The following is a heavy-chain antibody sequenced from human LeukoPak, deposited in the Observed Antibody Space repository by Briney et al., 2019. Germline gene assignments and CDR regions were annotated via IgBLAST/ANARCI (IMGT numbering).Heavy chain of an antibody. V-gene: IGHV1-2*02. J-gene: IGHJ4*02. CDR3: ARDYYYDSSGYYDY. D-gene: IGHD3-22*01. Sequence: ASVKVSCKASGYTFTGYYMHWVRQAPGQGLEWMGWINPNSGGTNYAQKFQGRVTMTRDTSISTAYMELSRLRSDGTAVYYCARDYYYDSSGYYDYWGQGTLVTVSS. CDR2: INPNSGGT. CDR1: GYTFTGYY.